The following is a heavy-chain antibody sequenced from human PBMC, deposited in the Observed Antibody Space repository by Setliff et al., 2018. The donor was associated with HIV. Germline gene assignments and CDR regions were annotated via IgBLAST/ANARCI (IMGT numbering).Heavy chain of an antibody. D-gene: IGHD3-3*01. Sequence: SETLSLTCNVSDGSISSSSYYWAWIRQPPGKGLEWIGTIYYSGNTYYRPSPKSRVTVSIDTSKNQFSLRLNSVTAADTAVYYCARQSGYTRGWDIFGLVAGSFDIWGQGTMVTVSS. CDR2: IYYSGNT. CDR3: ARQSGYTRGWDIFGLVAGSFDI. V-gene: IGHV4-39*01. J-gene: IGHJ3*02. CDR1: DGSISSSSYY.